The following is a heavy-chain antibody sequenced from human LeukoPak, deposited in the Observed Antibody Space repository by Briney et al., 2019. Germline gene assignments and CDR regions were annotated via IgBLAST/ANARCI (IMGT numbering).Heavy chain of an antibody. CDR2: IYSGGST. CDR3: ARDRNWADFDL. Sequence: GGSLRLSCAASGFNFSSYGMHWVRQAPGKGLEWVSVIYSGGSTYYADSVKGRFTLSRDNSKNTVYLQMDSLRAEDTAVYFCARDRNWADFDLWGRGTLVTVSS. CDR1: GFNFSSYG. J-gene: IGHJ2*01. V-gene: IGHV3-66*01. D-gene: IGHD7-27*01.